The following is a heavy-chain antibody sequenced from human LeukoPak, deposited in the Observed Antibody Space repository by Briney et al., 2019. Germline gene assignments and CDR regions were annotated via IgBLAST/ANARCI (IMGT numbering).Heavy chain of an antibody. V-gene: IGHV1-2*02. CDR2: INPNSGGT. CDR1: GYTFTGYY. J-gene: IGHJ4*02. Sequence: GASVKVSCKASGYTFTGYYMHWVRQAPGQGLEWMGWINPNSGGTNYAQKFQGRVTMTSDTSISTAYMELSRLRSDDTAVYYCARVEGAATYDFWSGSYYFDYWGQGTLVTVSS. CDR3: ARVEGAATYDFWSGSYYFDY. D-gene: IGHD3-3*01.